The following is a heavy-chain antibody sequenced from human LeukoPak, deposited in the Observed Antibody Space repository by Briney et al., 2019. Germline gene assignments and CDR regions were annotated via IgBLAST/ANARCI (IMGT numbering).Heavy chain of an antibody. V-gene: IGHV1-18*01. Sequence: ASVKVSCKASGYTFTSYGISWVRQAPGQGLEWMGWISAYSGNTNYAQKLQGRVTMTTDTSTSTAYMELRSLRSDDTAVYYCARDPAYYDSSGYYPTDAFDIWGQGTMVTVSS. CDR3: ARDPAYYDSSGYYPTDAFDI. J-gene: IGHJ3*02. D-gene: IGHD3-22*01. CDR1: GYTFTSYG. CDR2: ISAYSGNT.